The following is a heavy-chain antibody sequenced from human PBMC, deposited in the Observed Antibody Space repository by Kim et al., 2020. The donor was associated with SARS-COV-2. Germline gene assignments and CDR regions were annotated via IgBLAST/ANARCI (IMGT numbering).Heavy chain of an antibody. V-gene: IGHV1-69*13. J-gene: IGHJ6*02. CDR3: ARAPPTMIVVVIGFDYYYGMDV. Sequence: SVKVSCKASGGTFSSYAISWVRQAPGQGLEWMGGIIPIFGTANYAQKFQGRVTITADESTSTAYMELSSLRSEDTAVYYCARAPPTMIVVVIGFDYYYGMDVWGQGTTVTVSS. CDR2: IIPIFGTA. D-gene: IGHD3-22*01. CDR1: GGTFSSYA.